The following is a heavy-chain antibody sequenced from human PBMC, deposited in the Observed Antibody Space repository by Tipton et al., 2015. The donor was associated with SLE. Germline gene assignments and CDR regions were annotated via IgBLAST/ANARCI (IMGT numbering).Heavy chain of an antibody. CDR2: ISWNSGSI. CDR3: AKDLSSSGWYYFDY. Sequence: SLRLSCAASGFTFDDYAVHWVRQAPGKGLEWVSGISWNSGSIGYADSVKGRFTISRDNAKNSLYLQMNSLRAEDTALYYCAKDLSSSGWYYFDYWGQGTLVTVSS. J-gene: IGHJ4*02. D-gene: IGHD6-19*01. V-gene: IGHV3-9*01. CDR1: GFTFDDYA.